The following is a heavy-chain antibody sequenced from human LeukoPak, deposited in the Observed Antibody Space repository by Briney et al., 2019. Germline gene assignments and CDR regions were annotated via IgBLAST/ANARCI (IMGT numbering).Heavy chain of an antibody. CDR1: GYTLTSYG. CDR3: ARVRWFGELFSDY. J-gene: IGHJ4*02. CDR2: ISAYNGNT. V-gene: IGHV1-18*01. Sequence: ASVRVSCKASGYTLTSYGISWARQAPGQGLEWMGWISAYNGNTRYAQKLQGRVTLTTDTSTGTAYMELRSLRSDDTAVYYCARVRWFGELFSDYWGQGTLVTVSS. D-gene: IGHD3-10*01.